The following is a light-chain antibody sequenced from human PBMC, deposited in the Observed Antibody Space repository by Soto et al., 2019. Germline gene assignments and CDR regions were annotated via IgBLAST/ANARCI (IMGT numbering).Light chain of an antibody. Sequence: AIRMTQSPSSFSASTGDRVTITCRARQGISSYLAWYQQKPGKAPKLLIYAASTLQSGVPSRFSGSGSGTDFTLTISCLQSEDFATYYCQHYGRSPITFGQGTRLEIK. V-gene: IGKV1-8*01. J-gene: IGKJ5*01. CDR1: QGISSY. CDR2: AAS. CDR3: QHYGRSPIT.